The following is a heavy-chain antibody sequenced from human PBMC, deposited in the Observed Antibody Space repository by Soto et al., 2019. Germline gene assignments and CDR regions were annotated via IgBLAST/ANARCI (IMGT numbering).Heavy chain of an antibody. CDR3: ARGAKNVYAMDV. CDR1: GFAFSTYW. V-gene: IGHV3-74*01. CDR2: IKFDGSST. D-gene: IGHD1-1*01. Sequence: GGSQRLSSAASGFAFSTYWRHWVRQAPGKGLLWVSRIKFDGSSTYYGDSVKGRFTISRDDAKNTLFLQMNGLRVDDTAVYYCARGAKNVYAMDVWGQGTTVTVSS. J-gene: IGHJ6*02.